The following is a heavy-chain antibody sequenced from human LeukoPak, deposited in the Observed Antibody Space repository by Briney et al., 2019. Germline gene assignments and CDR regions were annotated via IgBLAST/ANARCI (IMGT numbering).Heavy chain of an antibody. D-gene: IGHD3-10*01. CDR1: GDPIRSWY. Sequence: SETLSLPCTVSGDPIRSWYWRWIRKPPGKGREWLGYIYDSGNTNYNPSLKSRVTISIDTSKNQFSLNLRSVTAVDTAVYYCARWDMVRGALDYWGQGTLVTVSS. J-gene: IGHJ4*02. V-gene: IGHV4-4*08. CDR3: ARWDMVRGALDY. CDR2: IYDSGNT.